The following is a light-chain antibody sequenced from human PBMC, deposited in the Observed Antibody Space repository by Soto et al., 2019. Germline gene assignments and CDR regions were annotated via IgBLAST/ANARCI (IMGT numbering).Light chain of an antibody. V-gene: IGKV1-9*01. CDR3: QQLNSYPLT. CDR2: VAS. CDR1: QGIYNY. J-gene: IGKJ4*01. Sequence: IQLTQSPSSLSASVGDRVTITCRARQGIYNYLAWYQQKPGKAPNLLIYVASTLQSGVPSRFSGSGSGTDFTLTISSLQPDDFATYYCQQLNSYPLTFGGGTKVEIK.